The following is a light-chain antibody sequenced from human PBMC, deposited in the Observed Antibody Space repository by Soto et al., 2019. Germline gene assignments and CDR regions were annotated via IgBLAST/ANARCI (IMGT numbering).Light chain of an antibody. CDR2: GAS. Sequence: EIVLTQSPGTLSLSPGERATISCRASQSVSSSFLAWYQQKPGQAPRLLIYGASSRATGIPDRFSGSGSGTDFTLTIGRLEPEDVAVYYCQQYDSSPLTFGGGTKVEIK. J-gene: IGKJ4*01. CDR1: QSVSSSF. V-gene: IGKV3-20*01. CDR3: QQYDSSPLT.